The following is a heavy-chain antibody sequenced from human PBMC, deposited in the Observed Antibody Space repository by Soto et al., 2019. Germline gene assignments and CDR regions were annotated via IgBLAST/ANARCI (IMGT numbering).Heavy chain of an antibody. CDR1: GYTFTSYA. D-gene: IGHD4-17*01. CDR3: ARSYGDYLDYFDY. Sequence: QVQLVQSGAEVKKPGASVKVSCQASGYTFTSYAMHWVRQAPGQRLEWMGWINAGNGNTQYSQKFQGRVTITRDTSASTAYMELSSLRSEDTAVYYCARSYGDYLDYFDYWGQGTLVTVSS. J-gene: IGHJ4*02. CDR2: INAGNGNT. V-gene: IGHV1-3*01.